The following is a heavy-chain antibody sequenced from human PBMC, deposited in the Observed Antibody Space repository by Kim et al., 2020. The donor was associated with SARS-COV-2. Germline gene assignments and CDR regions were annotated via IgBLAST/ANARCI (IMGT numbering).Heavy chain of an antibody. V-gene: IGHV4-59*01. D-gene: IGHD3-16*02. CDR3: ARGGYDYSGGCYLPDYYYYYMDV. J-gene: IGHJ6*03. Sequence: SETLSLTCTVSGGSISSYYWSWIRQPPGKGLEWIGFIYYSGSTNYNPSLKSRVTISVDTSKNQFSLQLTSVTAADTAVYYCARGGYDYSGGCYLPDYYYYYMDVWGKGTTVTVSS. CDR2: IYYSGST. CDR1: GGSISSYY.